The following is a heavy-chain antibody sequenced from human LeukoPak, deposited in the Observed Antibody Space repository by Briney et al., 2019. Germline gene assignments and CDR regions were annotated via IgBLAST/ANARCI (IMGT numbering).Heavy chain of an antibody. J-gene: IGHJ5*02. CDR2: ISAYNGNT. D-gene: IGHD2-21*02. CDR3: AREFCGGDCYSDQYNWFDP. CDR1: GYTFTSYG. Sequence: GESLKISCKGSGYTFTSYGISWVRQAPGQGLEWMGWISAYNGNTNYAQKLEGRVTMTTDTSTSTVYMELRSLRSDDTAVYFCAREFCGGDCYSDQYNWFDPWGQGTLVTVSS. V-gene: IGHV1-18*04.